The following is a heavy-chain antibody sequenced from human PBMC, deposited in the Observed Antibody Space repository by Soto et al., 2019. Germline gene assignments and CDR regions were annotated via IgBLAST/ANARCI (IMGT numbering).Heavy chain of an antibody. Sequence: ASVKVSCKASGYTFTSYGISWVRQAPGQGLEWMGWISAYNGNTNYAQKLQGRVTMTTDTSTSTAYMELRSLRSDDTAVYYCARELTYSGLDDAPSPNWFDPWGQGTLVTVSS. CDR3: ARELTYSGLDDAPSPNWFDP. J-gene: IGHJ5*02. CDR1: GYTFTSYG. V-gene: IGHV1-18*01. CDR2: ISAYNGNT. D-gene: IGHD2-21*01.